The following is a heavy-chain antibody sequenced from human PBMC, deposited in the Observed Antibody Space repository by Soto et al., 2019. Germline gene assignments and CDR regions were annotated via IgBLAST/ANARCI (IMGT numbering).Heavy chain of an antibody. J-gene: IGHJ4*02. V-gene: IGHV3-33*01. CDR3: ARADYSSSWYFFDY. CDR1: GFTFSSYG. D-gene: IGHD6-13*01. CDR2: IWYDGSNK. Sequence: QVQLVESGGGVVQPGRSLRLSCAASGFTFSSYGMHWVRQAPGKGLEWVAVIWYDGSNKYYADSVKGRFTISRDNSKNTLYRQMNSLRAEDTAVYYCARADYSSSWYFFDYWGQGTLVTVSS.